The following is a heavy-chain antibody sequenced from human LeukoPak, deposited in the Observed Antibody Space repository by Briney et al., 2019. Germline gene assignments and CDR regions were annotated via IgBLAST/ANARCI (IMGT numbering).Heavy chain of an antibody. CDR1: GYTFTSYT. CDR3: AREVAPGGFDY. J-gene: IGHJ4*02. D-gene: IGHD4-23*01. CDR2: INTNTGNP. Sequence: ASVKVSRKASGYTFTSYTMNWVRQAPGQGLEWMGWINTNTGNPTYAQDFTGRFVFSLDTSVSTAYLQISNLKAEDTAVYYCAREVAPGGFDYWGQGTLVTVSS. V-gene: IGHV7-4-1*02.